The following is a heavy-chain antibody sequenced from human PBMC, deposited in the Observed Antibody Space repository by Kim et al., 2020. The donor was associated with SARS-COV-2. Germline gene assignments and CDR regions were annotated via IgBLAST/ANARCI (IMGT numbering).Heavy chain of an antibody. J-gene: IGHJ6*01. CDR2: ISYDGSNK. D-gene: IGHD6-19*01. CDR1: GFTFSSYG. CDR3: AKDRKGGPARSGWSYDY. Sequence: GGSLRLSCADSGFTFSSYGMHWVRQAPGKGLEWVAVISYDGSNKDYADSVKGRFTISRDNSKNKLYLQMNSLRAEDTAVYYCAKDRKGGPARSGWSYDY. V-gene: IGHV3-30*18.